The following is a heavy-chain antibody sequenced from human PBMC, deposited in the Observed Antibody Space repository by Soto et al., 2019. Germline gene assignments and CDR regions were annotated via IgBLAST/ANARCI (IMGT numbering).Heavy chain of an antibody. V-gene: IGHV4-34*01. J-gene: IGHJ4*02. D-gene: IGHD6-19*01. CDR3: ARGGGRYSSGSPVDY. Sequence: SETLSLTCAVYGGSFSGYYWSWIRQPPGKGLEWIGEINHSGSTNYNPSLKSRVTISVDTSKNQFSLKLSSVTAADTAVYYCARGGGRYSSGSPVDYWGQGTLVTVSS. CDR1: GGSFSGYY. CDR2: INHSGST.